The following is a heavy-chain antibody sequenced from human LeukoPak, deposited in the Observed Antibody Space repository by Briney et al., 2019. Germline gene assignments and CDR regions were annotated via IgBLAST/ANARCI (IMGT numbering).Heavy chain of an antibody. CDR1: GGSISSSNW. V-gene: IGHV4-4*02. CDR3: ARDNAGIAAAGTLIG. D-gene: IGHD6-13*01. CDR2: IYHSGST. J-gene: IGHJ4*02. Sequence: PSGTLSLTCAVSGGSISSSNWWSWVRQPPGKGLEWIGEIYHSGSTNYNPSLKSRVTISVDKSKNQFSLKLSSVTAADTAVYYCARDNAGIAAAGTLIGWGQGTLVTVSS.